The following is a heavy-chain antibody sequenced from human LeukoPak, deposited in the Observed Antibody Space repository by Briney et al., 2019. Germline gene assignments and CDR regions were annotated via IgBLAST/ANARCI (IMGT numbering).Heavy chain of an antibody. CDR3: AITIFGVVIQNY. D-gene: IGHD3-3*01. CDR2: LSTSNGNT. Sequence: GASVKVSCKASGYTFTSYGISWVRQAPGQGLEWMGWLSTSNGNTNYAQKLQGRVTMTTDTSTSTAYMELRSLRSDDTAVYYCAITIFGVVIQNYWGQGTLVTVSS. V-gene: IGHV1-18*01. CDR1: GYTFTSYG. J-gene: IGHJ4*02.